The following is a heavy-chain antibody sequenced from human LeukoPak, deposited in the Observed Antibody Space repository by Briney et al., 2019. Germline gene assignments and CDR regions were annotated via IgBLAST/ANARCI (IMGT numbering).Heavy chain of an antibody. CDR2: MNSDGSAT. J-gene: IGHJ4*02. CDR3: AKGPKYFDS. Sequence: PGGSLRLSCAASGFSFSNYWMHWVRQAPGKGLVWVTRMNSDGSATYYADSVQGRFTISRDNAKNTLYLQMNILRAEDTAMYFCAKGPKYFDSWGQGTLVTVSS. CDR1: GFSFSNYW. V-gene: IGHV3-74*01.